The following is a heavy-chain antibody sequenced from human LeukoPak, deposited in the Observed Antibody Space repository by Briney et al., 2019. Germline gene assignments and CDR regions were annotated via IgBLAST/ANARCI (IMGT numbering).Heavy chain of an antibody. Sequence: SETLSFTCAVYGGSFSGYYWSWIRQPPGKGLEWIGEINHSGSTNYNPSLKSRVTISVDTSKNQFSLKLSSVTAADTAVYYCARGLSSGYSVYFDYWGQGTLVTVSS. CDR1: GGSFSGYY. CDR2: INHSGST. CDR3: ARGLSSGYSVYFDY. V-gene: IGHV4-34*01. J-gene: IGHJ4*02. D-gene: IGHD3-22*01.